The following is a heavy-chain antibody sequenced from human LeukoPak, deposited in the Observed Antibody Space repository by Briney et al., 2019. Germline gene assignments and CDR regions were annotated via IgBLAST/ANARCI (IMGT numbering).Heavy chain of an antibody. Sequence: GGSLRLSCAASGFTFTSYSMSWVRQAPGKGLEWVSTISGNGGRTYYADSVKGRFTISRDNSKSTLYLQVNSLRAEDTAVYFCVRGYCSGGTCYLDYWGQGTLVTVSS. D-gene: IGHD2-15*01. CDR2: ISGNGGRT. CDR1: GFTFTSYS. J-gene: IGHJ4*02. V-gene: IGHV3-23*01. CDR3: VRGYCSGGTCYLDY.